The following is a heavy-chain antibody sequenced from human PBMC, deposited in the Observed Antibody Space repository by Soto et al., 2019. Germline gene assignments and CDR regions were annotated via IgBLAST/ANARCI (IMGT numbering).Heavy chain of an antibody. D-gene: IGHD3-22*01. CDR1: GFTFSSYA. Sequence: GGSLRLSCAASGFTFSSYAMHWVRQAPGKGLEWVAIISYDGSNKYYADSVKGRFTISRDNSKNTLYLQMNSLRAEDTAVYYCARDQIRNYYDSSGYYQTPQESYYFDYWGQGTLVTGSS. J-gene: IGHJ4*02. V-gene: IGHV3-30-3*01. CDR2: ISYDGSNK. CDR3: ARDQIRNYYDSSGYYQTPQESYYFDY.